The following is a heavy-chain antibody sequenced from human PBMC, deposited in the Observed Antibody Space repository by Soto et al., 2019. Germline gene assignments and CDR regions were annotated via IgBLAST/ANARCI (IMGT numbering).Heavy chain of an antibody. Sequence: SGPTLVNPTQTLTLTCTFSGFSLSTSGMCVSWIRQPPGKALEWLALIDWDDDKYYSTSLKTRLTISKDTSKNQVVLTMTNMDPVDTATYYCARKLYSGSYGSFDIWGQGTMVTVSS. CDR1: GFSLSTSGMC. CDR2: IDWDDDK. J-gene: IGHJ3*02. D-gene: IGHD1-26*01. V-gene: IGHV2-70*01. CDR3: ARKLYSGSYGSFDI.